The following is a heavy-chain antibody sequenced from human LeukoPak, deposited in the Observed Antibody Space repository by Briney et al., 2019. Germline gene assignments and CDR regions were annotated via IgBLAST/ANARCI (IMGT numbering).Heavy chain of an antibody. D-gene: IGHD1-1*01. CDR1: GFTFDDYA. J-gene: IGHJ6*02. Sequence: PGRSLRLSCAASGFTFDDYAMHWVRHAPGKGLEWVSGISWNSGNIGYADSVKGRFTISRDNAKNSLYLQMNSLRAEDTALYYCAKALERRIYYYGMDVWGQGTTVTVSS. CDR2: ISWNSGNI. V-gene: IGHV3-9*01. CDR3: AKALERRIYYYGMDV.